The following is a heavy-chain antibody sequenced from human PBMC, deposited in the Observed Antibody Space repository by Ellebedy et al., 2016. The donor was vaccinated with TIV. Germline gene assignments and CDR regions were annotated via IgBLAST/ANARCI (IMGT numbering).Heavy chain of an antibody. J-gene: IGHJ3*02. CDR2: MNPNSGDT. CDR1: GYTFTSYD. Sequence: AASVKVSCKAFGYTFTSYDINWVRQAPGQRLEWMGSMNPNSGDTGYAQKFQGRVTITRNTSISTAYMELNSLRSEDTAVYYCARAWAFDIWGQGTRVTVS. CDR3: ARAWAFDI. V-gene: IGHV1-8*01.